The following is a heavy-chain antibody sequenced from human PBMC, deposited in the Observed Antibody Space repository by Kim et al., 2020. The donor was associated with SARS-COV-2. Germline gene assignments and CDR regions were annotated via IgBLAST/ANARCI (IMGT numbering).Heavy chain of an antibody. CDR2: SRYI. CDR3: AINLRGGMY. D-gene: IGHD3-10*01. J-gene: IGHJ4*02. V-gene: IGHV3-21*01. Sequence: SRYIYYGDSVKGRFTSSRDNAKNSLYLQMNSLRAEDTAVYYCAINLRGGMYWGQGTLVTVSS.